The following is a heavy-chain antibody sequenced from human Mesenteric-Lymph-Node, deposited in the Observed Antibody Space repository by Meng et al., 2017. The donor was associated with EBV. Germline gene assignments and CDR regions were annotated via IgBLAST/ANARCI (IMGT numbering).Heavy chain of an antibody. V-gene: IGHV4-39*07. CDR1: GDSTINSSRY. Sequence: QLQLQESGPGLVKPSETLSLTCIVSGDSTINSSRYWGWIRQPPGKGLEWIANIYYTGNIYYNPSLKSRVAMSIDTSKNQLSLKLSSVTAADTAVYYCVRLRPYYGSGMNFFDYWGQGTLVTVSS. CDR2: IYYTGNI. D-gene: IGHD3-10*01. CDR3: VRLRPYYGSGMNFFDY. J-gene: IGHJ4*02.